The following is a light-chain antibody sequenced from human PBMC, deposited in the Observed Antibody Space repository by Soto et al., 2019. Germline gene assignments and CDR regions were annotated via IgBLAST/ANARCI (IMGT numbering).Light chain of an antibody. CDR1: HSVSSSY. Sequence: EIVLTQSPGTLSLSPGERATLSCRASHSVSSSYLAWYQQKPGQAPRLLIYGASSRATGIPARFSGSGSGTESNLTISNLQSEDFALYYCQHYFNWPYTFGQGTKVDIK. J-gene: IGKJ2*01. CDR3: QHYFNWPYT. CDR2: GAS. V-gene: IGKV3-15*01.